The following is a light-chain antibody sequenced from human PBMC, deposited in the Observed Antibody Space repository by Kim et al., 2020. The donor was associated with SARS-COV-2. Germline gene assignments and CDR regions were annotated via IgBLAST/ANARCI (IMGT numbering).Light chain of an antibody. CDR1: QSVTANK. CDR2: RAS. J-gene: IGKJ4*01. V-gene: IGKV3-20*01. Sequence: EVVLTQSPGTLSLSPGERATLSCRASQSVTANKLAWIQQKPGQAPRFLIYRASSRATGIPDRFSGSGSGTDFTLTISRLEPEDFAVYYCQQYFTAPLTVGGGPKLEL. CDR3: QQYFTAPLT.